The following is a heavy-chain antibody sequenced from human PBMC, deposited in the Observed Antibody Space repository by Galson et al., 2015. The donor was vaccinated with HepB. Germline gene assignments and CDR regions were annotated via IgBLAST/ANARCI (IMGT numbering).Heavy chain of an antibody. Sequence: SLRLSCAASGFAFSTYSMNWVRQAPGKGLEWVSSISSRSSHTYYAESVKGRFTISRDNAKNSLYLQVNSLRAEDTAVYYCARADSDISGYSVIYAFDMWGQGTMVTVSS. D-gene: IGHD3-22*01. CDR2: ISSRSSHT. CDR3: ARADSDISGYSVIYAFDM. CDR1: GFAFSTYS. V-gene: IGHV3-21*01. J-gene: IGHJ3*02.